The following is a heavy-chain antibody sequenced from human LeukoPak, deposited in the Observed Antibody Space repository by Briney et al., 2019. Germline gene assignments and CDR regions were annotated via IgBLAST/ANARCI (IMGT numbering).Heavy chain of an antibody. CDR2: IWYDGSNK. Sequence: PGGSLRLSCAASGFTFSSYGMHWVRQAPGKGLEWVAVIWYDGSNKYYVDSVKGRFTISRDNSKNTLYLQMNSLRAEDTAVYYCAKGSYLEDGSGDFDYWGQRTLVTVSS. V-gene: IGHV3-33*06. J-gene: IGHJ4*02. D-gene: IGHD3-22*01. CDR1: GFTFSSYG. CDR3: AKGSYLEDGSGDFDY.